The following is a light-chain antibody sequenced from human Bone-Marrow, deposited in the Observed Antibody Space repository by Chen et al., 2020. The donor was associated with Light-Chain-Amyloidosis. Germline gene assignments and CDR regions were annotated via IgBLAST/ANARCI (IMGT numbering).Light chain of an antibody. J-gene: IGLJ3*02. Sequence: SYVLTQPSSVSVAPGQTAPIACGRNNIGSTSVHWYQQTPGQAPLLVVYDDSDRPSGIPERLSGSNSGNTATLTISSVEAGDEADYYCQVWDRSSDRPVFGGGTELTVL. CDR2: DDS. V-gene: IGLV3-21*02. CDR3: QVWDRSSDRPV. CDR1: NIGSTS.